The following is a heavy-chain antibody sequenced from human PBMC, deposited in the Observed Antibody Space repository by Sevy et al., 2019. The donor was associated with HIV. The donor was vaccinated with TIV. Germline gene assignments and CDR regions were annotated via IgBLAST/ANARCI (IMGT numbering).Heavy chain of an antibody. CDR1: GFTCRNHW. J-gene: IGHJ4*02. CDR3: ATDYS. V-gene: IGHV3-7*01. D-gene: IGHD5-12*01. CDR2: MNQDGSEK. Sequence: GGSLRLSCAASGFTCRNHWMTWVRQAPGKGLEWVANMNQDGSEKSYVDSGKGRFTISRDDAKNSLYLQMNSLRVEDTAMYYCATDYSWGQGTLVTVSS.